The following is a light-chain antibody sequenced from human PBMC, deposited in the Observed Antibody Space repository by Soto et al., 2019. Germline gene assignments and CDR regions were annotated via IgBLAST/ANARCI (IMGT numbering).Light chain of an antibody. CDR2: GVS. V-gene: IGKV3D-15*01. CDR3: QQYNNWPPWT. Sequence: EVVMTQSPGTLSVSPGERATLSCRASQSVGSTFLAWYQQKPGQAPRLLIYGVSKRATGIPARFSGSGSGTEFTLTISGLQSEDFAIYYCQQYNNWPPWTFGQGTKVDIK. CDR1: QSVGSTF. J-gene: IGKJ1*01.